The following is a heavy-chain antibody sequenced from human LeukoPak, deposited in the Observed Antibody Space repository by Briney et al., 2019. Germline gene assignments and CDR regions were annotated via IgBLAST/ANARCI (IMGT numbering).Heavy chain of an antibody. V-gene: IGHV3-21*04. D-gene: IGHD2-2*01. Sequence: KPGGSLRLSCAASGFTFSSYSMNWVRQAPGKGLEWVSSISSSSSYIYYADSVKGRFTISRDNAKNSLYLQMNSLRAEDTAVYYCAKFYCSSTSCYLGYWGQGTLVTDSS. CDR3: AKFYCSSTSCYLGY. J-gene: IGHJ4*02. CDR1: GFTFSSYS. CDR2: ISSSSSYI.